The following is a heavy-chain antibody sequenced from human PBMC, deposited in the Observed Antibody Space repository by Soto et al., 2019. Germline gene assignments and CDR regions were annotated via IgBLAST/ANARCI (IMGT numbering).Heavy chain of an antibody. CDR1: GYTFTSYG. Sequence: ASVKVSCKASGYTFTSYGISWVRQAPGQGLEWMGWISAYNGNTNYAQKLQGRVTMTTDTSTSTAYMELRSLRSDDTAVYYCARHSCSSTSFCYYYYMDVWGKGTTVTVSS. D-gene: IGHD2-2*01. J-gene: IGHJ6*03. V-gene: IGHV1-18*01. CDR2: ISAYNGNT. CDR3: ARHSCSSTSFCYYYYMDV.